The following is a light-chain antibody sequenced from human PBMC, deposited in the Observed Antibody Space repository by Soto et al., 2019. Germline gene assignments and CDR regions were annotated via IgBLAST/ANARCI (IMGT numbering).Light chain of an antibody. J-gene: IGLJ1*01. CDR1: SSDVGGYNY. CDR2: EVS. CDR3: TSYTSRSSNFV. Sequence: QSALTQPASVSGSPGQSITISCTGSSSDVGGYNYVSWYQQHPGKAPQLMIYEVSNRPSGVSNRFSGSKSGNTASLTISGLQAEDEAHYYCTSYTSRSSNFVFGSGTKVTV. V-gene: IGLV2-14*01.